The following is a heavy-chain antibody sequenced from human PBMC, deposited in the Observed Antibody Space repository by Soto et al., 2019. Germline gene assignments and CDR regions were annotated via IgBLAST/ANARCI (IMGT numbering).Heavy chain of an antibody. D-gene: IGHD6-13*01. CDR1: GASISTNNW. V-gene: IGHV4-4*02. Sequence: SETLSLTCAVSGASISTNNWWSWVRQPPGKGLEWIGEVYHSGSTNCNPSLKSRVTISIDKSKNQFSLRLTSMTAADTAVYYCAVPGAGDFDYWSQGTLVTVSS. J-gene: IGHJ4*02. CDR2: VYHSGST. CDR3: AVPGAGDFDY.